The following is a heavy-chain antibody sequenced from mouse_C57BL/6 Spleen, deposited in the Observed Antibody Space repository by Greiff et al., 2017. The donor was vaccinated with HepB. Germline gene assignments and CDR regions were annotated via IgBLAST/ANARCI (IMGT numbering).Heavy chain of an antibody. V-gene: IGHV5-4*01. D-gene: IGHD1-1*01. CDR1: GFTFSSYA. Sequence: DVHLVESGGGLVKPGGSLKLSCAASGFTFSSYALSWVRQTPEKRLEWVATISDGGSYTYYPDNVKGRFTISRDNAENNLYLQMSHLKSEDTAMYYCAREGKSYYDGSSYERYAMDYWGQVTSVTVSA. CDR2: ISDGGSYT. J-gene: IGHJ4*01. CDR3: AREGKSYYDGSSYERYAMDY.